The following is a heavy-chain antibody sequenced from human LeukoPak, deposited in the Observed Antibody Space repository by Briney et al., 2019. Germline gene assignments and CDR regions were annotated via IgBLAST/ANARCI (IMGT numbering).Heavy chain of an antibody. CDR2: INPNSGGT. V-gene: IGHV1-2*02. CDR1: GYTFTSYG. Sequence: ASVKVSCKASGYTFTSYGISWVRQAPGQGLEWMGWINPNSGGTNYAQKFQGRVTMTRDTSISTAYMELSRLRSDDTAVYYCARDRAALGPREFDPWGQGTLVTVSS. J-gene: IGHJ5*02. CDR3: ARDRAALGPREFDP. D-gene: IGHD3-16*01.